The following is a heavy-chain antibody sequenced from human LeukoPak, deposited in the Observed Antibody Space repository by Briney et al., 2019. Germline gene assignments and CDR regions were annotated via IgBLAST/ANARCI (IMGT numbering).Heavy chain of an antibody. CDR2: IYYSGST. J-gene: IGHJ4*02. CDR3: ARGNNY. V-gene: IGHV4-59*01. Sequence: SETLSLTCTVSGGSISSYYWSWIRQSPGKGLEWIGYIYYSGSTSYNPSLKSRVTILVDTSKNQFSLRLSSVTAADTAMYYCARGNNYWGQGILVTVSS. CDR1: GGSISSYY. D-gene: IGHD2/OR15-2a*01.